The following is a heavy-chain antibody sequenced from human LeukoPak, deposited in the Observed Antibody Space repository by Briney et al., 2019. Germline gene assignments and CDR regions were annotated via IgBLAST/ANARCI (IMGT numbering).Heavy chain of an antibody. J-gene: IGHJ4*02. CDR2: ISGSGGST. D-gene: IGHD6-19*01. Sequence: PGGSLRLSCAASGFIFSSYAMSWVRQAPGKGLEWVSGISGSGGSTYYADSVKGRFTISRDNSKNTLYLQMNSLRSEDTAVYYCAKDVRVAGTRPTFDYWGQGTLVTVSS. CDR3: AKDVRVAGTRPTFDY. V-gene: IGHV3-23*01. CDR1: GFIFSSYA.